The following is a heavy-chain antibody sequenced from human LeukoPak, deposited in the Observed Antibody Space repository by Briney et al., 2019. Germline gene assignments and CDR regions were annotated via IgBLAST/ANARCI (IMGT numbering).Heavy chain of an antibody. CDR1: GRTFSSYA. D-gene: IGHD3-3*01. Sequence: SVTVSCKASGRTFSSYAISWVRQAPGQVLEWTGGVIPIFGTANYAQKFQGRVTITADESTSTAYMELSSLRAEDTAVYYCARGHRFDRSSTDYWGQGTLVTVSS. V-gene: IGHV1-69*13. J-gene: IGHJ4*02. CDR2: VIPIFGTA. CDR3: ARGHRFDRSSTDY.